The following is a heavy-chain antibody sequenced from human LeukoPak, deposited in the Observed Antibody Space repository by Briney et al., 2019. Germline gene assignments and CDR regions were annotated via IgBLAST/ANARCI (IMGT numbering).Heavy chain of an antibody. Sequence: PSETLSLTCAVYGGSFSGYYWSWIRQPPGKGLEWIGEINHSGSTNYNLSLKSRVTISVDTSKNQFSLKLSSVTAADTAVYYCARESVVVPAAHDYWGQGTLVTVSS. CDR2: INHSGST. CDR3: ARESVVVPAAHDY. V-gene: IGHV4-34*01. CDR1: GGSFSGYY. D-gene: IGHD2-2*01. J-gene: IGHJ4*02.